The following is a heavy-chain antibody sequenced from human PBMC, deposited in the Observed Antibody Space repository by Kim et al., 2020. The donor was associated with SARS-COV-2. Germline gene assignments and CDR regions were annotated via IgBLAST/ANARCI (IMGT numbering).Heavy chain of an antibody. J-gene: IGHJ4*02. V-gene: IGHV3-48*02. CDR1: GFTFRSYS. CDR3: ARDTRGELLNPNLDY. D-gene: IGHD1-26*01. CDR2: ISSSSSTI. Sequence: GGSLRLSCAASGFTFRSYSMNWVRQAPGKGLVWVSYISSSSSTIYYADSVKGRFTISRDNAKNSLYLQMNSLRDEDTAVYYCARDTRGELLNPNLDYWGQRTLVTVSS.